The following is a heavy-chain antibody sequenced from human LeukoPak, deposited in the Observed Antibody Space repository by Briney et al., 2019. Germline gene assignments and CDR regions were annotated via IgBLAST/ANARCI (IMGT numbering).Heavy chain of an antibody. D-gene: IGHD5-18*01. CDR2: INPNNGGT. V-gene: IGHV1-2*02. Sequence: ASVKVSCKASGHTFTDYYIHWVRQAPGQGLEWMGWINPNNGGTYYAQKFQGRVTMTRDTSISTAYMELSRLRSDDTAVYYCAREYNYGHDYWGQGTLGTVSS. J-gene: IGHJ4*02. CDR3: AREYNYGHDY. CDR1: GHTFTDYY.